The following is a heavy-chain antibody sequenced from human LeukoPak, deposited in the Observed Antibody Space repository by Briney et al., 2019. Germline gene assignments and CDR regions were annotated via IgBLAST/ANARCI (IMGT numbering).Heavy chain of an antibody. CDR1: GFTFSGSA. V-gene: IGHV3-73*01. CDR2: IRSKANSYAT. J-gene: IGHJ6*03. D-gene: IGHD6-6*01. Sequence: PGGSLRLSCAASGFTFSGSAMHWVRQASGKGLEWVGRIRSKANSYATAYAASVKGRFTISRDDSKNTAYLQMNSLKTEDTAVYYCTSPYSSSSGAYYYYYYMDVWGKGTTVTVSS. CDR3: TSPYSSSSGAYYYYYYMDV.